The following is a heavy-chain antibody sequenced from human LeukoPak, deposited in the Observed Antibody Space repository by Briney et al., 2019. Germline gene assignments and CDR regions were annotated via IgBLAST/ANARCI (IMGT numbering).Heavy chain of an antibody. J-gene: IGHJ3*02. V-gene: IGHV4-61*02. CDR2: IYTSGST. Sequence: PSETLSLTCTVSGGSISSGSYYWSWIRQPAGKGLEWIGRIYTSGSTNYNPSLKSRVTISVDTSKNQFPLKLSSVTAADTAVYYCARVYHYDFWSGYPSDAFDIWGQGTMVTVSS. CDR1: GGSISSGSYY. CDR3: ARVYHYDFWSGYPSDAFDI. D-gene: IGHD3-3*01.